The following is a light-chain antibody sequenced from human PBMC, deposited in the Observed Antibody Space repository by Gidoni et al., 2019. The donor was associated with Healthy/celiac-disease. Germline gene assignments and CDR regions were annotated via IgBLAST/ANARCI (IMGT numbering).Light chain of an antibody. J-gene: IGKJ3*01. CDR1: QSVRSSY. CDR2: GAS. CDR3: QQYGSSPFT. Sequence: IVLTPSPGTLSLSPGERATLSCSASQSVRSSYLAWYQQKPGQAPRLLIYGASSRATGIPDRFSGSGSGTDFTLTISRLEPEDFAVYYCQQYGSSPFTFGPGTKVDIK. V-gene: IGKV3-20*01.